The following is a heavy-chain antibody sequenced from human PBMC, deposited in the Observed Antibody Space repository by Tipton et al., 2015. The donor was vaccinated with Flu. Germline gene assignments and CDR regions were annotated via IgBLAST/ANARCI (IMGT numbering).Heavy chain of an antibody. CDR3: ARDTYYYDTSGRTVDY. Sequence: QLVQSGAEVKKPGASVKVSCKASGYTFSSYGISWVRQAPGQGLEWMGWISVHNGNTKYVQKFQGRVTSTTDTSTSTAYMELRSLKSDDTAVYYWARDTYYYDTSGRTVDYWGQGTLVTVSS. CDR1: GYTFSSYG. V-gene: IGHV1-18*01. CDR2: ISVHNGNT. J-gene: IGHJ4*02. D-gene: IGHD3-22*01.